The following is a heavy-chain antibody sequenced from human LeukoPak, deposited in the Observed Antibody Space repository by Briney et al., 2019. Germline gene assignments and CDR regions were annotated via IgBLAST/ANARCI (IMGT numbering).Heavy chain of an antibody. CDR3: ARDESFGVDPSQRWFDP. Sequence: PGGSLRLSCAASGFTFSSYSMNWVRQAPGKGLEWVSSISSSSSYIYYADSVKGRFTISRDNAKNSLYLQMNSLRAEDTAVYYCARDESFGVDPSQRWFDPWGQGTLVTVSS. CDR2: ISSSSSYI. J-gene: IGHJ5*02. V-gene: IGHV3-21*01. D-gene: IGHD3-3*01. CDR1: GFTFSSYS.